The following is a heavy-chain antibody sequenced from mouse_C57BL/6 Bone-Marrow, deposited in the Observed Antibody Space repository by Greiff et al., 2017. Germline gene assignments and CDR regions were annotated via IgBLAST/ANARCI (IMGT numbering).Heavy chain of an antibody. Sequence: EVQRVESGGGLVKPGGSLKLSCAASGFTFSSYTMSWVRQTPEKRLEWVATISGGGGNTYYPDSVKGRFPISRDNAKYTLYLQMSRLRSEDTALYYCARPRDYGSSGSYYDMDYWGQGTTVTVSS. V-gene: IGHV5-9*01. CDR2: ISGGGGNT. D-gene: IGHD1-1*01. J-gene: IGHJ4*01. CDR1: GFTFSSYT. CDR3: ARPRDYGSSGSYYDMDY.